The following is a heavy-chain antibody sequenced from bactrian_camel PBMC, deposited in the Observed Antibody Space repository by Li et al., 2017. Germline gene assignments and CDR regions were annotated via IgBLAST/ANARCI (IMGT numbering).Heavy chain of an antibody. CDR3: AAGWSYGVGTLLRRHYNY. CDR2: IVTLGGTP. Sequence: HVQLVESGGGSVQAGGSLRLSCEYPGIIEGTNCFGWFRQAPGKEREGVAAIVTLGGTPYYTNAVKGRFTISQDNAKNTVYLQMDDLKFEDTAIYYCAAGWSYGVGTLLRRHYNYWGQGTQVTVS. V-gene: IGHV3S54*01. CDR1: GIIEGTNC. D-gene: IGHD1*01. J-gene: IGHJ4*01.